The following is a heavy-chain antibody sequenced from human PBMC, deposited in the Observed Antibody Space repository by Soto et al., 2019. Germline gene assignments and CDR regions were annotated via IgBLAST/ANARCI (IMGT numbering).Heavy chain of an antibody. J-gene: IGHJ3*02. CDR3: ARMREDTAMVTVPDAFDI. V-gene: IGHV2-26*01. CDR1: GFSLSNARMG. Sequence: QVTLKESGPVLVKPTETLTLTCTVSGFSLSNARMGVSWIRQPPGKALEWLAHIFSNDEKSYSTSLKSRPTISKDTSKSQAVLTMTNMDPVDTATYYCARMREDTAMVTVPDAFDIWGQGTMVTVSS. CDR2: IFSNDEK. D-gene: IGHD5-18*01.